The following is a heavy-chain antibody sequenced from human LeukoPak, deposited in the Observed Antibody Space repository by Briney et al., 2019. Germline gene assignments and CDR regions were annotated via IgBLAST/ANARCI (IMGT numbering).Heavy chain of an antibody. D-gene: IGHD3-22*01. CDR2: INHSGST. CDR3: ARDTYYFDSSAYYPFDY. V-gene: IGHV4-34*01. CDR1: GESFSSYY. J-gene: IGHJ4*02. Sequence: PSETLSLTCAVYGESFSSYYWSWIRQPPGKWLEWIGEINHSGSTNYNPSLKSRVTISVDTSKNQFSLKLSSVTAADTAVYYCARDTYYFDSSAYYPFDYWGQGTLVTVSS.